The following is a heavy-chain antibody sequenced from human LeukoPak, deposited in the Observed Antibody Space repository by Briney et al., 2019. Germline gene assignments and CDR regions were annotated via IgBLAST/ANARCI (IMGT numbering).Heavy chain of an antibody. Sequence: SVKVSCKASGGTFSSYAISWVRQAPGQGLEWMGGIIPIFGTANYAQKFQGRATITADESTSTAYMELSSLRSEDTAVYYCARARVVPAAMVSFGAFDIWGQGTMVTVSS. CDR2: IIPIFGTA. CDR3: ARARVVPAAMVSFGAFDI. D-gene: IGHD2-2*01. V-gene: IGHV1-69*13. J-gene: IGHJ3*02. CDR1: GGTFSSYA.